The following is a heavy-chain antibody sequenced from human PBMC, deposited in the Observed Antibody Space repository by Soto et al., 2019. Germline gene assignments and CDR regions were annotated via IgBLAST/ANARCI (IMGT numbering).Heavy chain of an antibody. Sequence: PGGSLRLSCAASGFTFSSYAMNWVRQAPGKGLEWVSVISSSSGSTYYADSVKGRFTISRDNAKNSLYLQMNSLRAEDTAVYYCAREADYVNWFDPWGQGTLVTVSS. CDR1: GFTFSSYA. V-gene: IGHV3-23*01. J-gene: IGHJ5*02. CDR3: AREADYVNWFDP. D-gene: IGHD4-17*01. CDR2: ISSSSGST.